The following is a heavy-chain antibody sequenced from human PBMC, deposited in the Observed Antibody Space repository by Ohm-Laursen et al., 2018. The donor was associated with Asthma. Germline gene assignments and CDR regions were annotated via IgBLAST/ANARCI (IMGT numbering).Heavy chain of an antibody. CDR2: GGSYYDGGLK. V-gene: IGHV3-30-3*01. CDR1: GFTFRSYA. CDR3: AKVGTYSNSSPIDY. J-gene: IGHJ4*02. D-gene: IGHD6-6*01. Sequence: SLRLSCSASGFTFRSYAMHWVRQAPGKGLEWVAVGGSYYDGGLKYYADSVNGRFTVSRDNSKNTLYLQMNSLRVADTAVYYCAKVGTYSNSSPIDYWGQGTLVTVSS.